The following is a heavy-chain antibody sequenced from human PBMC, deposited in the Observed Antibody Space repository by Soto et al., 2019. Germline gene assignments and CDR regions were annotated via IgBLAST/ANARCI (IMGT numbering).Heavy chain of an antibody. CDR2: FYYSGST. D-gene: IGHD2-2*01. Sequence: SETLSLTCTVSGGSINNSSCSWGWIRQPPGKGLEWIGTFYYSGSTYYNPSLKSRVTISVDTSKNQFSLKLSSVTAADTAVYYCARLHGYCISTSCYGYYAMDVWGQGTTVTVSS. CDR3: ARLHGYCISTSCYGYYAMDV. CDR1: GGSINNSSCS. V-gene: IGHV4-39*01. J-gene: IGHJ6*02.